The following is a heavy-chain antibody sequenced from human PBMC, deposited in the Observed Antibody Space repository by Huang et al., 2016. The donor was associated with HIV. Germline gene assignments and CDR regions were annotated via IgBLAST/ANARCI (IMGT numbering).Heavy chain of an antibody. CDR2: IYYSGNT. D-gene: IGHD6-19*01. CDR3: ARHGRVAGHYYNNMDV. V-gene: IGHV4-39*01. Sequence: LQLQESGPGLVKSSETLSLICTVSGGSISSSSYYWGWIRQPPGKGPEWIGSIYYSGNTYYNPPLKSRVTISVDTSKNQFSLKVNSVTAADRAVYYCARHGRVAGHYYNNMDVWGRGTTVTVSS. J-gene: IGHJ6*02. CDR1: GGSISSSSYY.